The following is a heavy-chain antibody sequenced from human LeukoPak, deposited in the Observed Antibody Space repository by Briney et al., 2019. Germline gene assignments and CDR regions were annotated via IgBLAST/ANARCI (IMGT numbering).Heavy chain of an antibody. CDR1: GYTFTGYY. J-gene: IGHJ5*02. CDR3: ARIGKQLNWFDP. CDR2: INPNSGST. V-gene: IGHV1-2*02. Sequence: ASVKVSCKASGYTFTGYYIHWVRQAPGQGLEWMGWINPNSGSTNYAQKFQGRVTMTRDTSFSTAYMELSRLSSDDTAVYYCARIGKQLNWFDPWGQRTLVTVSS. D-gene: IGHD6-13*01.